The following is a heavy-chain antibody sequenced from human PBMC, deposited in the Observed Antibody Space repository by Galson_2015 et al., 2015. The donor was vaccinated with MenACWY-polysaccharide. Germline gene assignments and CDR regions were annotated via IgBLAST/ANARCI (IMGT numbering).Heavy chain of an antibody. CDR1: AHTLTELS. D-gene: IGHD2-21*01. CDR2: FDPEEGET. J-gene: IGHJ4*02. Sequence: SVKVSCKGPAHTLTELSIHWMRQAPGKGLAWMGGFDPEEGETIYGQRFQGRLSLTEDTATDTAYMELSSLRSADTAVYYCATASQSGDVGYFYQWGQGTLVTVSS. CDR3: ATASQSGDVGYFYQ. V-gene: IGHV1-24*01.